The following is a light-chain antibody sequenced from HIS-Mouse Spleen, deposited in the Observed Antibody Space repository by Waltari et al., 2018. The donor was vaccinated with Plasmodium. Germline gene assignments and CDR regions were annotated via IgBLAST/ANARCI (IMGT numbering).Light chain of an antibody. V-gene: IGLV3-10*01. CDR2: EDS. CDR3: YSTDSSGNHRV. J-gene: IGLJ3*02. Sequence: SYELTQPPSVSVSPGQTGRFTCSGDAMPKKYAYWYQQKSGHAPVLVNYEDSQRPSGIPERFSGSSSGTMATLTISGAQVEDEADYYCYSTDSSGNHRVFGGGTKLTVL. CDR1: AMPKKY.